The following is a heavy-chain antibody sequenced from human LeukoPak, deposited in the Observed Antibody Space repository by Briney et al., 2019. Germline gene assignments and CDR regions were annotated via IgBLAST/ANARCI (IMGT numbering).Heavy chain of an antibody. D-gene: IGHD3-10*01. CDR1: GGSSSGYY. J-gene: IGHJ4*02. CDR2: INHSGST. Sequence: SETLSLTCAVYGGSSSGYYWSWIRQPPGKGLEWIGEINHSGSTNYNPSLKSRVTISVDTSKNQFSLKLSSVTAADTAVYYCARARNPDYYGSGSYYNRWGQGTLVTVSS. V-gene: IGHV4-34*01. CDR3: ARARNPDYYGSGSYYNR.